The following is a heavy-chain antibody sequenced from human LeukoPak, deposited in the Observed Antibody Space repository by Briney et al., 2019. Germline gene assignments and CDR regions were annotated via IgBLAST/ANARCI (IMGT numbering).Heavy chain of an antibody. CDR3: ARVGGYSGYASNYYMDV. V-gene: IGHV1-18*04. Sequence: ASVKVSCKASGFTFTDYYIHWVRQAPGQGLEWMGWISAYNGNTNYAQKLQGRVTMTTDTSTSTAYMELRSLRSDDTAVYYCARVGGYSGYASNYYMDVWGKGTTVTVSS. CDR2: ISAYNGNT. J-gene: IGHJ6*03. D-gene: IGHD5-12*01. CDR1: GFTFTDYY.